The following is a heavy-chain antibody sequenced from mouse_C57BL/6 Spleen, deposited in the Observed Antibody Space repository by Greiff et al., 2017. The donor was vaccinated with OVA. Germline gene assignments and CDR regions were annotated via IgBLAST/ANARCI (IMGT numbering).Heavy chain of an antibody. Sequence: QVQLQQSGAELARPGASVKMSCKASGYTFTSYTMHWVKQRPGQGLEWIGYINPSSGYTKYNQKFKDKATLTADKSSSTAYMQLSSLTSEDSAVHYCARGGTAQAAWFAYWGQGTLVTVSA. D-gene: IGHD3-2*02. J-gene: IGHJ3*01. CDR3: ARGGTAQAAWFAY. CDR1: GYTFTSYT. V-gene: IGHV1-4*01. CDR2: INPSSGYT.